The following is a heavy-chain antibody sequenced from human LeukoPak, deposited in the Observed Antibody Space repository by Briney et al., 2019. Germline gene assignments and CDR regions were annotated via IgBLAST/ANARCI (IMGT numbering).Heavy chain of an antibody. CDR3: ARGGSSHYYDSSGYYPLGAFDM. Sequence: GASVKVSCKASGGTFSSYAISWVRQAPGQGLEWMGGIIPIFGTANYAQKFQGRVTITTDESTSTAYMELSSLRSEDTAVYYCARGGSSHYYDSSGYYPLGAFDMWGQGSMVTVSS. J-gene: IGHJ3*02. D-gene: IGHD3-22*01. CDR2: IIPIFGTA. V-gene: IGHV1-69*05. CDR1: GGTFSSYA.